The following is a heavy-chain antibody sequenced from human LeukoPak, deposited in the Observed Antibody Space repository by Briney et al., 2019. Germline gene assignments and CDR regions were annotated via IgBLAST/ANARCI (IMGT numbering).Heavy chain of an antibody. CDR3: ARDVVVVVATDSNFDY. CDR1: GGSISSGSYY. J-gene: IGHJ4*02. V-gene: IGHV4-61*02. D-gene: IGHD2-15*01. Sequence: SETLSLTCTVSGGSISSGSYYWSWIRQPAGKGLEWIGRIYTSGSTNYNPSLKSRVTISVDTSKNQFSLKLSSVTAADTAVYYCARDVVVVVATDSNFDYWGQGTLVTVSS. CDR2: IYTSGST.